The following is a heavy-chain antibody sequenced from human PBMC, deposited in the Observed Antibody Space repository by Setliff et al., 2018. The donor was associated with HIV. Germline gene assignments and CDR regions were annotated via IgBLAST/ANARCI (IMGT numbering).Heavy chain of an antibody. V-gene: IGHV2-5*01. Sequence: SGPTLVNPTQTLTLTCTFSGFSFSTSGVAVGWIRQPPGKALEWLGIIYWNDDKRYRPSLKHRLTLSKDTSRDQVVLTMTNMDPVDTATFYCAHMYSSSWYLSPSEHFRHWGQGTLVTVSS. CDR1: GFSFSTSGVA. CDR2: IYWNDDK. J-gene: IGHJ1*01. D-gene: IGHD6-13*01. CDR3: AHMYSSSWYLSPSEHFRH.